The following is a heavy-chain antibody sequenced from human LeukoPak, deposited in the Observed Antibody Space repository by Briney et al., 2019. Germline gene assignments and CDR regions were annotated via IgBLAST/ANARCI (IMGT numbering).Heavy chain of an antibody. CDR3: ARWLGSYYYYGMDV. CDR2: IWYDGSNK. D-gene: IGHD6-19*01. Sequence: GALRLSCAASGFTFSSYGMHWVRQAPGKGLEWVAVIWYDGSNKYYADSVKGRFTISRDNSKNTLYLQMNSLRAEDTAVYYCARWLGSYYYYGMDVWGQGTTVTVSS. V-gene: IGHV3-33*08. J-gene: IGHJ6*02. CDR1: GFTFSSYG.